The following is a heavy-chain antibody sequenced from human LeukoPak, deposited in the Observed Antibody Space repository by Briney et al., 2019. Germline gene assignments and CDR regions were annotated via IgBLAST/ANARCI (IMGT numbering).Heavy chain of an antibody. CDR3: ARFIAAPYYFDY. Sequence: PGGSLRLSCAASGFIFSNYNMNWVRQAPGKGLEWVSNISSSSSSIHYADSVKGRFSISRDNAKNSLYLQMNSLRAEDTAVYYCARFIAAPYYFDYWGRGTLVTVSS. CDR2: ISSSSSSI. D-gene: IGHD6-13*01. J-gene: IGHJ4*02. CDR1: GFIFSNYN. V-gene: IGHV3-48*01.